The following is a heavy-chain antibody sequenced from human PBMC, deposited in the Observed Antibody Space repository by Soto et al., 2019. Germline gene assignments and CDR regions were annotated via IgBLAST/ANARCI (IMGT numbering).Heavy chain of an antibody. CDR3: ARDHLILPAHDFFYGSDV. CDR2: IPQDGVDG. Sequence: DVKLVESGGGLGQPGDSLRLSCEVSGFTFSMYSMSWVRQSPGKGLEWVAKIPQDGVDGHYADSVKGRFIISRDNDKNSLHLQLNNLRAEDTAVYYCARDHLILPAHDFFYGSDVWGRGATVTVSS. V-gene: IGHV3-7*03. D-gene: IGHD2-21*02. CDR1: GFTFSMYS. J-gene: IGHJ6*02.